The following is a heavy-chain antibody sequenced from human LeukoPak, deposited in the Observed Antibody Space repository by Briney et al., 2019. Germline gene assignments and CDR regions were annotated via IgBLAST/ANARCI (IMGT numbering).Heavy chain of an antibody. CDR3: ARGISPGGWVFSGYFFDY. Sequence: GGSLRLSCAASGFTVKNNYMIWFRQAPGKGLEWVSVINSGGTTDYADDLKDRVIISRDNFKNTLHLQLNSLRAEDTAVYFCARGISPGGWVFSGYFFDYWGQGALVDVSS. CDR1: GFTVKNNY. J-gene: IGHJ4*02. CDR2: INSGGTT. D-gene: IGHD3-10*02. V-gene: IGHV3-53*01.